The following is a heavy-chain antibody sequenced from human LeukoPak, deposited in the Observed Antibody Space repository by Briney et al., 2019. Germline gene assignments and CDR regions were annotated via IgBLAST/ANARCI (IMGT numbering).Heavy chain of an antibody. Sequence: ASVKVSFKASGYTFTGYYMHWVRQAPGQGLEWVGWINPNSGGTNYAQKFQGRVTMTRDTSISTAYMELSRLRSDDTAVYYCARDLGGSSQDAFDIWGQGTMVTVSS. V-gene: IGHV1-2*02. CDR3: ARDLGGSSQDAFDI. CDR2: INPNSGGT. J-gene: IGHJ3*02. D-gene: IGHD1-26*01. CDR1: GYTFTGYY.